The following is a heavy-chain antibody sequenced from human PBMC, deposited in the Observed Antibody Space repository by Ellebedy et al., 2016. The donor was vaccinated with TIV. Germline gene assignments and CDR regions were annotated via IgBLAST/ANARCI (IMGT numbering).Heavy chain of an antibody. J-gene: IGHJ3*02. CDR2: INQDGSDK. CDR3: ATDGSYGDYLFPAHAFEI. V-gene: IGHV3-7*01. Sequence: GGSLRLSCAASRFSFSSYWMSWVRQPPGKGLEWVANINQDGSDKYYVDSVKGRFTISRDNAKNSLYLQMNSLRDEDTSVYYCATDGSYGDYLFPAHAFEIWGQGTKVTVSP. D-gene: IGHD4-17*01. CDR1: RFSFSSYW.